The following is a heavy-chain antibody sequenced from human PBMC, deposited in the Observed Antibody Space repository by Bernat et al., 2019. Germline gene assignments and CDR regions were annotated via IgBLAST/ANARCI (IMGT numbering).Heavy chain of an antibody. CDR2: ISYDGSNK. V-gene: IGHV3-30*03. CDR3: ARGGGGPTYFQH. D-gene: IGHD3-16*01. CDR1: GFIFSAYG. J-gene: IGHJ1*01. Sequence: QVQLVESGGGVVQPGRSLRLSCAVSGFIFSAYGMHWVRQAPGKGLEWVADISYDGSNKYSVESVKGRFNISRDKSKNTLYLQVKSLRAEDTAVYYWARGGGGPTYFQHWGQGTLVTVSS.